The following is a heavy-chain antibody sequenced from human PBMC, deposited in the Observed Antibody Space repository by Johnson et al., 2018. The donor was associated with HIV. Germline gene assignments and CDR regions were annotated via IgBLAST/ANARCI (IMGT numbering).Heavy chain of an antibody. CDR2: ISYDGSNK. CDR3: ARADRWDQGAFDI. Sequence: QVQLVESGGGVVQPGRSLRLSCAASGFTFSSYAMHWVRQAPGKGLEWVAVISYDGSNKYYADSVKGRFTISRDNSKNTLYLQMNSLRAEDTAVYYCARADRWDQGAFDIWGQGTMVTVSS. D-gene: IGHD1-26*01. CDR1: GFTFSSYA. V-gene: IGHV3-30-3*01. J-gene: IGHJ3*02.